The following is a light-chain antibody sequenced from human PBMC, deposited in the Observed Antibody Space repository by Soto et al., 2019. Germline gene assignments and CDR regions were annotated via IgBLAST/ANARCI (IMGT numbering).Light chain of an antibody. Sequence: DIQMTQSPSSLSASVGDRVIITCRASQSISSYLNWYQQKPGKAPKLLIYATSSLQSGVPLRFSGSGSGTDFTLTISSLQPEDCATYYCQQSYTTPRTFGQGTKVEIK. CDR3: QQSYTTPRT. J-gene: IGKJ1*01. CDR2: ATS. CDR1: QSISSY. V-gene: IGKV1-39*01.